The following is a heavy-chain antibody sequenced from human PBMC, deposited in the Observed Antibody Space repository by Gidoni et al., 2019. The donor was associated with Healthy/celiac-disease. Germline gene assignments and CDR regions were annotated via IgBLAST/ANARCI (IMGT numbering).Heavy chain of an antibody. CDR2: IYSGGST. Sequence: EVQLVESGGGLIQPGGSLRLSCAASGFTVSSNYMSWVRQAPGKGLEWVSVIYSGGSTYYADSVKGRFTISRDNSKNTLYLQMNSLRAEDTAVYYCARDGGPNYDLWSGYSWYGMDVWGQGTTVTVSS. J-gene: IGHJ6*02. D-gene: IGHD3-3*01. V-gene: IGHV3-53*01. CDR3: ARDGGPNYDLWSGYSWYGMDV. CDR1: GFTVSSNY.